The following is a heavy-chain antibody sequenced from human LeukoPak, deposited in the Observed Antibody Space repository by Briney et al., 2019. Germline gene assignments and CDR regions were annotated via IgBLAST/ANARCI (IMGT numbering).Heavy chain of an antibody. D-gene: IGHD2-8*01. J-gene: IGHJ4*02. CDR1: GFTFDDYA. CDR3: ARGYCTNGVCYTGSDFDY. V-gene: IGHV3-9*01. CDR2: ISWNSGSI. Sequence: GGSLRLSCAASGFTFDDYAMHWVRQAPGKGLEWVSGISWNSGSIGYADSVKGRFTISRDNAKNSLYLQMNSLRAEDTALYYCARGYCTNGVCYTGSDFDYWGQGTLVTVSS.